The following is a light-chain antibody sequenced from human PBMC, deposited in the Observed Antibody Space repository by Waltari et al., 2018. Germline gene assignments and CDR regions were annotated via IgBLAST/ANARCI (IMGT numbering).Light chain of an antibody. V-gene: IGLV2-23*01. CDR3: CSYASGSTII. CDR2: EGT. Sequence: QSALTQPASVSGSPGQSITIPCTGTSSAVGRYNLVSWFQRHPGKAPELLIYEGTKRPSGVSNRFSGSKSGNTASLTISGLQAEDEADYYCCSYASGSTIIFGGGTKLTVL. J-gene: IGLJ2*01. CDR1: SSAVGRYNL.